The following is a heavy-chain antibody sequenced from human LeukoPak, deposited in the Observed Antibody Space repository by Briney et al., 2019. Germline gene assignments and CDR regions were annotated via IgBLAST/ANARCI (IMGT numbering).Heavy chain of an antibody. CDR1: GFSLSTSGMR. D-gene: IGHD2-15*01. CDR2: IDWDDDK. Sequence: SGPTLVNPTQTLTLTCTFSGFSLSTSGMRVSWIRQPPGKALEWLARIDWDDDKFYSTSLKTRLTISKDTSKNQVVLTMTNMDPVDTVTYYCARIPYHCSGGSCYSFFDYWGQGTLVTVSS. CDR3: ARIPYHCSGGSCYSFFDY. V-gene: IGHV2-70*04. J-gene: IGHJ4*02.